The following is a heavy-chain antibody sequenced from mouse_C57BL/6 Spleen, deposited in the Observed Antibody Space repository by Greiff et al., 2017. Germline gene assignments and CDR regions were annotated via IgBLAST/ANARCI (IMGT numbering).Heavy chain of an antibody. CDR2: FYPGSGSI. D-gene: IGHD1-1*01. CDR3: ARHGPHYYGSSYGYFDV. J-gene: IGHJ1*03. Sequence: QVQLQQSGAELVKPGASVKLSCKASGYTFTEYTIHWVKQRSGQGLEWIGWFYPGSGSITYNEKFKDKATLTADKSSSTVYMELSRLTSEDSAVYFCARHGPHYYGSSYGYFDVWGTGTTVTVSS. CDR1: GYTFTEYT. V-gene: IGHV1-62-2*01.